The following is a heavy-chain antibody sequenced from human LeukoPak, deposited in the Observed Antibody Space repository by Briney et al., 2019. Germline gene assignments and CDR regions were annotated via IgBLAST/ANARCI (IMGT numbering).Heavy chain of an antibody. V-gene: IGHV4-34*01. Sequence: ASETLSLTCAVYGGSFSGYYWSWIRQPPGKGLEWIGEINHSGSTNYNPSLKSRVTISVDTSKNQFSLKLSSVTAADTAVYYCARGAGLDYWGQGTLVTVSS. CDR2: INHSGST. CDR1: GGSFSGYY. CDR3: ARGAGLDY. J-gene: IGHJ4*02.